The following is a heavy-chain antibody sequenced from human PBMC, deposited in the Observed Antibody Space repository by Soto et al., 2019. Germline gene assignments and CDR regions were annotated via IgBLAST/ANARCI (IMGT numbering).Heavy chain of an antibody. V-gene: IGHV1-69*06. Sequence: SVKVSCRASGGPLISYAISWVRQAPGQGLEWMGGIIPIFGTANYAQKFQGRVTITADKSTSTAYMELSSLRSEDTAVYYCARDPYCSSTSCPGRYFDYWGQGTLVTVSS. CDR3: ARDPYCSSTSCPGRYFDY. J-gene: IGHJ4*02. CDR2: IIPIFGTA. CDR1: GGPLISYA. D-gene: IGHD2-2*01.